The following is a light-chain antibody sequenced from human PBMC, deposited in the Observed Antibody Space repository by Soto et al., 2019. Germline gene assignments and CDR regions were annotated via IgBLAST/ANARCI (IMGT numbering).Light chain of an antibody. CDR2: GAS. CDR1: QSVSNNY. Sequence: EIVLTQSPGTLSLSPGERATLSCRASQSVSNNYLAWYQQKPGQAPSLLMHGASSRATGIPERFSGSGSGTDFTLTISRLEPEDFAVYYCQQYGSSPRTFGQGTKVDIK. V-gene: IGKV3-20*01. CDR3: QQYGSSPRT. J-gene: IGKJ1*01.